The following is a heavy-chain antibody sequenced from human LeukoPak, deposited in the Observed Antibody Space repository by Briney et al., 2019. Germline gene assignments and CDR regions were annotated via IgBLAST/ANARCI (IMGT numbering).Heavy chain of an antibody. V-gene: IGHV3-20*04. Sequence: GGSLRLSXAASGFTFDDYGMSWVRQAPGKGLEWLSGINWNGGSTGYADSVKGRFTISRDNAKNSLYLQMNSLRAEDTALYYFARDFWFAEMTHDAFDIWGQGTMVTVSS. CDR3: ARDFWFAEMTHDAFDI. CDR1: GFTFDDYG. D-gene: IGHD3-10*01. J-gene: IGHJ3*02. CDR2: INWNGGST.